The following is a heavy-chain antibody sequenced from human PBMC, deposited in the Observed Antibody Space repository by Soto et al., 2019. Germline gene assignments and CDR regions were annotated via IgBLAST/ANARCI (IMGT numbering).Heavy chain of an antibody. J-gene: IGHJ4*02. CDR2: IDWDDTK. Sequence: SGPTLVNPTQTLTLTCTFSGFSLNTSGMCVSWIRQPPGKALESLALIDWDDTKYYSTSLKTRLTISKDTSKNQVVLTMTNLDPVDTATYYCAQIRDPWYFAYWGQGTLVTVSS. V-gene: IGHV2-70*01. CDR1: GFSLNTSGMC. CDR3: AQIRDPWYFAY.